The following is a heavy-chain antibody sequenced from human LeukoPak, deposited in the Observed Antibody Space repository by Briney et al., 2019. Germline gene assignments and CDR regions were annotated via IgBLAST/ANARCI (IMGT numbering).Heavy chain of an antibody. V-gene: IGHV3-21*01. CDR2: ISSSSSYI. D-gene: IGHD6-13*01. Sequence: GGSLRLSCAASGFTFSSYSMNWVRQAPGKGLEWVSFISSSSSYIYYADSVKGRFTISRDNAKNSLYLQMNSLRAEDTAVYYCAKRGHYSINWYHYFDYWGQGTLVTVSS. CDR3: AKRGHYSINWYHYFDY. CDR1: GFTFSSYS. J-gene: IGHJ4*02.